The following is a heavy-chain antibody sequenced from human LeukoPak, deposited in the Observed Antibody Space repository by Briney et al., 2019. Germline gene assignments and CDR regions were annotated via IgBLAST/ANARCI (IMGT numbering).Heavy chain of an antibody. Sequence: GESLKISCKGSEYSFATYWIGWVRQMPGQGLEWMGIIFPGDSGTRYSPSFQGQVTISADKSISTAYLQWSSLKASDTAIYYCASEYCSGGNCYFDYWGQGTLVTVSS. J-gene: IGHJ4*02. CDR3: ASEYCSGGNCYFDY. V-gene: IGHV5-51*01. CDR1: EYSFATYW. CDR2: IFPGDSGT. D-gene: IGHD2-15*01.